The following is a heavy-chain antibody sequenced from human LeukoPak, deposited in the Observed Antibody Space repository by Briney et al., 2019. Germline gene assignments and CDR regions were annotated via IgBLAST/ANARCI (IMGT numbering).Heavy chain of an antibody. Sequence: PSETLSLTCAVYGGSFSGYYWSRIRQPPGKGLEWIGEINHSGSTNYNPSLKSRVTISVDTSKNQFSLKLSSVTAADTAVYYCARNYYYYYMDVWGKGTTVTVSS. J-gene: IGHJ6*03. CDR1: GGSFSGYY. CDR2: INHSGST. CDR3: ARNYYYYYMDV. V-gene: IGHV4-34*01.